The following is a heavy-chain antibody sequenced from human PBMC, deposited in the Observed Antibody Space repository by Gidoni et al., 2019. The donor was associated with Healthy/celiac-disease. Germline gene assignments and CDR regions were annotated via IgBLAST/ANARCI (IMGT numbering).Heavy chain of an antibody. V-gene: IGHV3-21*01. CDR2: ISSSSSYI. CDR1: GFTFSSYS. J-gene: IGHJ2*01. Sequence: EVQLVESGGGLVKPGGSLSLSCAASGFTFSSYSMNWVRQAPGKGLEWVSSISSSSSYIYSADSVKGRFTISRDNAKNSLYLQMNSLRAEDTAVYYCARGRAHWYFDLWGRGTLVTVSS. CDR3: ARGRAHWYFDL.